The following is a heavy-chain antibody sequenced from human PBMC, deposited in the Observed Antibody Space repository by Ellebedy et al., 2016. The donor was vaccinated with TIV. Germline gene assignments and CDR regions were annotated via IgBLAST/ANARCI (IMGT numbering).Heavy chain of an antibody. CDR1: GFTFSSYW. CDR3: ARKYSSGWYQSWYFDL. CDR2: IKQDGSEK. D-gene: IGHD6-19*01. V-gene: IGHV3-7*01. J-gene: IGHJ2*01. Sequence: GESLKISXAASGFTFSSYWMSWVRQAPGKGLEWVANIKQDGSEKYYVDSVKGRFTISRDNAKNSLYLQMNSLRAEDTAVYYWARKYSSGWYQSWYFDLWGRGTLVTVSS.